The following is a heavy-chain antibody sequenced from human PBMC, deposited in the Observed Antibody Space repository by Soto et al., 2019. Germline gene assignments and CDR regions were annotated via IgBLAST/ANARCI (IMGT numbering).Heavy chain of an antibody. Sequence: PSETLSLTCAVSGGSISSSKWWSWVRQPPGKGLEWIGEIYHSGSTNYNPSLKSRVTISVDKSKNQFSLNLSSVTAADTAVYYCADRLPVADHFEYWGQGMLVTVSS. CDR1: GGSISSSKW. J-gene: IGHJ4*01. CDR3: ADRLPVADHFEY. V-gene: IGHV4-4*02. D-gene: IGHD6-19*01. CDR2: IYHSGST.